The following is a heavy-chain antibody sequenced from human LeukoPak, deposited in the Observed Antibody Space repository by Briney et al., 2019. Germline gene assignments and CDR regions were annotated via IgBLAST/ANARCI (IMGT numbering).Heavy chain of an antibody. Sequence: ASVKVSCKASGYTFTGYFLHWLRQAPGQGLKWMGWINPNSGDTHYAQKFQGRVTMTRDASTTTAYMELSSLRSDDAAVYYCARALALLFLEWFFDCWGQGTLVTVSS. J-gene: IGHJ4*02. D-gene: IGHD3-3*01. CDR3: ARALALLFLEWFFDC. CDR2: INPNSGDT. V-gene: IGHV1-2*02. CDR1: GYTFTGYF.